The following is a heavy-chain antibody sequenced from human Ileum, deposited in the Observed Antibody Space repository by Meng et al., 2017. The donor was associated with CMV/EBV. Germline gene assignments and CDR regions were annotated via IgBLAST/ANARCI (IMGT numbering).Heavy chain of an antibody. Sequence: QVQLQQWGAGLLKPSEPLSLTCAVYGGSFSGYYWSWIRQPPGKGLEWIVEINNSGSTNYNPSLKSRVTISVDTSKNQFSLKLSSVTAADTAVYYCARGRGNDYGDPERWFDPWGQGTLVTVSS. CDR3: ARGRGNDYGDPERWFDP. CDR2: INNSGST. V-gene: IGHV4-34*01. D-gene: IGHD4-17*01. J-gene: IGHJ5*02. CDR1: GGSFSGYY.